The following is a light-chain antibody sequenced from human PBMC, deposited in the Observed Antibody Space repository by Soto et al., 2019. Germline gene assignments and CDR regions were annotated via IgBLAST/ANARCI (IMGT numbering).Light chain of an antibody. CDR3: QQHDSYPRT. CDR1: QSINTW. J-gene: IGKJ1*01. CDR2: TAS. V-gene: IGKV1-5*03. Sequence: DIPVTKSPSTLYASVGDRVAITCRASQSINTWLAWYQQKPGKAPRLLIYTASSLESGVPSRFSGSRSGTEFTLTISSLQPDDFATYYCQQHDSYPRTLGQGTKVEIK.